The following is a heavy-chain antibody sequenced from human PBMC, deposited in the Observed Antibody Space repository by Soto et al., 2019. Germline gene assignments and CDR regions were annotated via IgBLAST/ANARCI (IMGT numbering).Heavy chain of an antibody. V-gene: IGHV2-5*02. CDR2: IYWDDDK. CDR1: GFSLSTSGVG. Sequence: QITLKESGPTLVKPTQTLTLTCTFSGFSLSTSGVGVGWIRQPPGKALEWLALIYWDDDKGYSPSLKSRLTIXKDTAKNQVVLTMTNMDPVDTATYYCGHMDTTVTRRWGQGILVTVSS. D-gene: IGHD4-17*01. CDR3: GHMDTTVTRR. J-gene: IGHJ4*02.